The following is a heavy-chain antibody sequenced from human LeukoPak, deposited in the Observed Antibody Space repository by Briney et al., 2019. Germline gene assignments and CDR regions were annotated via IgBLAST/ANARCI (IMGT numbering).Heavy chain of an antibody. D-gene: IGHD3-16*01. Sequence: PGRSLRLSCAAAGFTFSSYCMHWVRQAPGKWLEWVAVIWYDGSNKYYADSVKGRFTISRDNSKNTLYLQMNSLRAEDTAVYYCAREVDSLGLQFDPWGQGTLVTVSS. V-gene: IGHV3-33*01. CDR1: GFTFSSYC. CDR3: AREVDSLGLQFDP. CDR2: IWYDGSNK. J-gene: IGHJ5*02.